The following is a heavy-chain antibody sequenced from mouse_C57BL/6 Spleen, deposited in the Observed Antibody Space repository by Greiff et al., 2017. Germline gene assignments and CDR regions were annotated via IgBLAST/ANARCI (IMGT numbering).Heavy chain of an antibody. CDR1: GYTFTDYN. Sequence: EVQLQQPGPELVKPGASVKIPCKASGYTFTDYNMDWVKQSHGKSLEWIGDINPNNGGTIYNQKFKGKATLTVDKSSSTAYMELRSLTSEDTAVYYCGRCYYGGRGGYFEVWGTGTTVTVSS. CDR2: INPNNGGT. V-gene: IGHV1-18*01. J-gene: IGHJ1*03. CDR3: GRCYYGGRGGYFEV. D-gene: IGHD1-1*01.